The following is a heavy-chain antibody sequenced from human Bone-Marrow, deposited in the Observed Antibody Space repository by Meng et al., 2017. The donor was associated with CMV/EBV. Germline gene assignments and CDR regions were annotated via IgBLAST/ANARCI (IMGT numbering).Heavy chain of an antibody. CDR3: ARDVYGRGWFDP. V-gene: IGHV4-4*07. D-gene: IGHD3-16*01. Sequence: QVLLQDSGPGLVKPSETLSLPCTVSGCSISSYYRRWIRQPAGQGLEWIRRIYTSGSTNYNPSLKSRVTMSVDTSKNQFSLKLSSVTAADTAVYYCARDVYGRGWFDPWGQGTLVTVSS. CDR1: GCSISSYY. CDR2: IYTSGST. J-gene: IGHJ5*02.